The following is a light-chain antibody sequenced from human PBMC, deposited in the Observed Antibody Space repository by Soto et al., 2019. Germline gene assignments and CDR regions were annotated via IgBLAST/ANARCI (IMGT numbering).Light chain of an antibody. CDR1: SSDVGSYNL. CDR2: EGS. V-gene: IGLV2-23*01. CDR3: CSYAGSSTSHVV. Sequence: QSVLTQPASVSGSPGQSITISCTGTSSDVGSYNLVSWYQQHPGKAPKLMIYEGSKRPSGVSNRFSGSKSVNTASLTISGLQAEDEADYYCCSYAGSSTSHVVFGGGTKLTVL. J-gene: IGLJ2*01.